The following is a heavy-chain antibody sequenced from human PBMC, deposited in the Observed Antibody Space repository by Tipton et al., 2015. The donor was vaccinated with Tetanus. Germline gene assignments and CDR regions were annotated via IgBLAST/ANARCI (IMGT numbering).Heavy chain of an antibody. D-gene: IGHD2-2*01. J-gene: IGHJ4*02. CDR1: GFTFSSYG. Sequence: QVQLVQSGGGVVQPGRSLRLSCAASGFTFSSYGMHWVRQAPGKGLEWVAVISYDGSNKYYADSVKGRFTISRDNSKNTLYLQMNSLRAEDTAVYYCAKDSYASPSDYWGQGTLVTVSS. CDR3: AKDSYASPSDY. V-gene: IGHV3-30*18. CDR2: ISYDGSNK.